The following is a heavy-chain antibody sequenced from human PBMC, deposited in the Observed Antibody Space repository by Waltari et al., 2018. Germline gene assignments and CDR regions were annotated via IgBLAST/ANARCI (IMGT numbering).Heavy chain of an antibody. V-gene: IGHV3-30-3*01. CDR3: ARGTIAAAAQFQH. Sequence: QVQLVESGGGVVQPGRSLRLSCAASGFTFSSYAMHWVRQAPGKGLEWVAVISYDGSNKYYADSVKGRFTISRDNSKNTLYLQMNSLRAEDTAVYYCARGTIAAAAQFQHWGQGTLVTVSS. CDR1: GFTFSSYA. CDR2: ISYDGSNK. D-gene: IGHD6-13*01. J-gene: IGHJ1*01.